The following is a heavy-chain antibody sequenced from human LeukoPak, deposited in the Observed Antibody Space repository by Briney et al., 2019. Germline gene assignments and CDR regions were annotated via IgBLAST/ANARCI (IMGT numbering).Heavy chain of an antibody. V-gene: IGHV4-39*07. CDR3: ARERGEEYSSGWYKRNYFDN. Sequence: PSETLSLTCTVSGGSISSSSYYWGWIRQPPGKGLEWIETIYYSGSTYYNPSLESRVAISADMSKNQISLKLGSVTAADTALYYCARERGEEYSSGWYKRNYFDNWGQGTRVTVSS. CDR1: GGSISSSSYY. J-gene: IGHJ4*02. CDR2: IYYSGST. D-gene: IGHD6-19*01.